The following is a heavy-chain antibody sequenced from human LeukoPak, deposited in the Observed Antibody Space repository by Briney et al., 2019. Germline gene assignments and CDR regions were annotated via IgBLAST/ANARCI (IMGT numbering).Heavy chain of an antibody. J-gene: IGHJ4*02. CDR3: ARDQPPNYFDD. CDR2: INPSGGST. Sequence: GASVKVSCKASGYTFTSYYIHWVRQAPGQGPEWMGIINPSGGSTSYAQKFQGRVTMTRDTSTSTVYMELSSLRSEDTAVYYCARDQPPNYFDDWGQGTLVTVSS. CDR1: GYTFTSYY. V-gene: IGHV1-46*01.